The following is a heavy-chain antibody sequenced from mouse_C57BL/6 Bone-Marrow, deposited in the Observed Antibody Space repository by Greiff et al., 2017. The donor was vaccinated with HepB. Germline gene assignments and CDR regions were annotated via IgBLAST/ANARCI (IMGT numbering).Heavy chain of an antibody. CDR3: AREDYSNLAWFAY. J-gene: IGHJ3*01. D-gene: IGHD2-5*01. CDR1: GFTFSSYA. V-gene: IGHV5-4*01. CDR2: ISDGGSYT. Sequence: EVQLKESGGGLVKPGGSLKLSCAASGFTFSSYAMSWVRQTPEKRLEWVATISDGGSYTYYPDNVKGRFTISRDNAKNNLYLQMSHLKSEDTAMYYCAREDYSNLAWFAYWGQGTLVTVSA.